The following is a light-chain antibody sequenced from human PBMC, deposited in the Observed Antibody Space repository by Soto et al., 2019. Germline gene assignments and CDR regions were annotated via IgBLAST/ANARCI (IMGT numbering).Light chain of an antibody. CDR3: QQSYNTPWT. Sequence: DIQMTQSTSSLFASVGDRVTITCRASQSISIYLNWYQQKPGEAPNVLIYAASSLQSGVPSRFSGSGSGTDFTLTISGLQPEDVATYYCQQSYNTPWTFGQGTRVEIK. J-gene: IGKJ1*01. CDR2: AAS. CDR1: QSISIY. V-gene: IGKV1-39*01.